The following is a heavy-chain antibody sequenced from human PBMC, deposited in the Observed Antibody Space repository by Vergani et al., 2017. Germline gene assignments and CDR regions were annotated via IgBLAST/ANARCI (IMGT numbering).Heavy chain of an antibody. Sequence: EVQLVESGGGLVQPGGSLRLSCAASGFTFSSYAMHWVRQAPGKGLEYVSAISSNGGSTYYAHSVKGRFTISRDSSKNTLYLQMGSLRAEDMAVYYCAGGSSSAGGGYDYYYGMDVWGQGTTVTVSS. CDR1: GFTFSSYA. CDR2: ISSNGGST. D-gene: IGHD3-16*01. CDR3: AGGSSSAGGGYDYYYGMDV. J-gene: IGHJ6*02. V-gene: IGHV3-64*01.